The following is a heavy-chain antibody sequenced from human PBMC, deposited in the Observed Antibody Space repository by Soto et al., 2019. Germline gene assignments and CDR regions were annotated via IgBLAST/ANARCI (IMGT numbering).Heavy chain of an antibody. CDR3: AKLGGGSYYFY. CDR1: GFTFSSYA. CDR2: ISGSGGST. D-gene: IGHD1-26*01. Sequence: VGSLRLSCAASGFTFSSYAMSWVRQAPGKGLEWVSAISGSGGSTYYADSVKGRFTISRDNSKNTLYLQMNSLRAEDTAVYYCAKLGGGSYYFYWGQGTLVTVSS. J-gene: IGHJ4*02. V-gene: IGHV3-23*01.